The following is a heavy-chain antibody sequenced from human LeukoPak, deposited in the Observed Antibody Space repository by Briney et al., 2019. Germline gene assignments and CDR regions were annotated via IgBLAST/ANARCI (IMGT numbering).Heavy chain of an antibody. CDR2: TYYRSKWYN. V-gene: IGHV6-1*01. CDR3: ARAEGSGSYYA. D-gene: IGHD3-10*01. CDR1: GDSVSTNTAA. J-gene: IGHJ4*02. Sequence: SQTLSLTCAISGDSVSTNTAAWNWNRQSPSRGLESLGRTYYRSKWYNDYAASVKSRITINADTSKNQFSLQVNSVTPEDTAVYYCARAEGSGSYYAWGQGTLVTVSS.